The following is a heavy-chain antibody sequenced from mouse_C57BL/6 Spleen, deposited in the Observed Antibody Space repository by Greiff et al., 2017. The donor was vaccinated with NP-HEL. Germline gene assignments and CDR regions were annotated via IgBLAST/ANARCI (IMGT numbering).Heavy chain of an antibody. Sequence: VQLQQSGPELVKPGASVKISCKASGYAFSSSWMNWVKQRPGKGLEWIGRIYPGDGDTNYNGKFKGKATLTADKSSSTAYMQLSSLTSEDSAVYFCARDGSSYVWFAYWGQGTLVTVSA. J-gene: IGHJ3*01. CDR2: IYPGDGDT. CDR1: GYAFSSSW. CDR3: ARDGSSYVWFAY. V-gene: IGHV1-82*01. D-gene: IGHD1-1*01.